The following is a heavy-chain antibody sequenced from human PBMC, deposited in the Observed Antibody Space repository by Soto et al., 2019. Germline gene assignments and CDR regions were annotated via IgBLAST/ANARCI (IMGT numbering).Heavy chain of an antibody. Sequence: SGGSLRLSCAASGFTFSNAWMSWVRQAPGKGLEWVGRIKSKTDGGTTDYAAPAKGRFTISRDDSKNTLYLQMNSLKTEDTAVYYCTTDLWFGVPDAFDIWGQGTMVTVSS. CDR3: TTDLWFGVPDAFDI. D-gene: IGHD3-10*01. CDR2: IKSKTDGGTT. CDR1: GFTFSNAW. V-gene: IGHV3-15*01. J-gene: IGHJ3*02.